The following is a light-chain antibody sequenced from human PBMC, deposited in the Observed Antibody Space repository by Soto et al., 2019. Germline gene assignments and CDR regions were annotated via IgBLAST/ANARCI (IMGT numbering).Light chain of an antibody. CDR3: RAHARIITAV. CDR2: DVT. Sequence: QSALTQPASVSGSPGQSITISCSGNSSDIGAYKYVSWYQHHPGKAPKLIIYDVTNRPSGVSDRFSGSKSGNTASLTISGLQAEDEVFYYCRAHARIITAVFGGVTKLTVL. CDR1: SSDIGAYKY. V-gene: IGLV2-14*03. J-gene: IGLJ2*01.